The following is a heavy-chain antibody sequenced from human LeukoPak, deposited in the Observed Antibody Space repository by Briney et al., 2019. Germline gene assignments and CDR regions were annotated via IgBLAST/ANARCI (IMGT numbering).Heavy chain of an antibody. CDR3: ARDCRFGSTTCHDY. D-gene: IGHD2-2*01. CDR2: IWYDGNNK. J-gene: IGHJ4*02. Sequence: GGSLRLSCAASGFAFSGYGMHWVRQAPGKGPEWVAVIWYDGNNKYYEDSVKGRFTISRDNSKNTLYLQMNSLRAEDTAVYYCARDCRFGSTTCHDYWGQGTLVTVSS. V-gene: IGHV3-33*01. CDR1: GFAFSGYG.